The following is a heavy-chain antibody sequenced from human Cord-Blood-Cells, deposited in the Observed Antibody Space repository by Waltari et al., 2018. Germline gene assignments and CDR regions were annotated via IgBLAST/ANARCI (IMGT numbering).Heavy chain of an antibody. CDR3: ARWYNWNYGPQRGMDV. J-gene: IGHJ6*02. Sequence: LSCAASGFTFSSYGMHWVRQAPGKGLEWVAVIWYDGSNKYYADSVKGRFTISRDNSKNTLYLQMNSLRAEDTAVYYCARWYNWNYGPQRGMDVWGQGTTVTVSS. CDR1: GFTFSSYG. V-gene: IGHV3-33*01. D-gene: IGHD1-7*01. CDR2: IWYDGSNK.